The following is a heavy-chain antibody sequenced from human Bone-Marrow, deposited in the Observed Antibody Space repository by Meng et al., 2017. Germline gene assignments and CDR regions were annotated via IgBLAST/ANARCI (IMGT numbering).Heavy chain of an antibody. CDR1: GDSISSGGYS. CDR2: IYHSGST. J-gene: IGHJ4*02. D-gene: IGHD6-6*01. Sequence: QLQLQESGSGPLKPSQTLSLTCAVSGDSISSGGYSWSWIRQPPGKGLEWIGYIYHSGSTYFNPSLKSRVTVSEDRSKNQFSLNLSSVTAADTAVYYCARYSSSSLAFDFWGQGTLVTVSS. V-gene: IGHV4-30-2*01. CDR3: ARYSSSSLAFDF.